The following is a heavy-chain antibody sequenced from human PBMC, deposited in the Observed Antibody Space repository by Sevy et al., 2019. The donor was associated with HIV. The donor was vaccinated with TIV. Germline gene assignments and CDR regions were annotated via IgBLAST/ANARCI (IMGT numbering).Heavy chain of an antibody. CDR3: ARVRDYGSGSFSPWFGQ. CDR1: GGSVTTGY. D-gene: IGHD3-10*01. CDR2: VYDIGRT. J-gene: IGHJ5*02. Sequence: SETLSLTCTVSGGSVTTGYWSWIRQPPGKGPEWIGYVYDIGRTVYSPSLKSRVTISLDTTKNQCSLQLNSITAADKAVYYCARVRDYGSGSFSPWFGQWGQGTLVTVSS. V-gene: IGHV4-59*02.